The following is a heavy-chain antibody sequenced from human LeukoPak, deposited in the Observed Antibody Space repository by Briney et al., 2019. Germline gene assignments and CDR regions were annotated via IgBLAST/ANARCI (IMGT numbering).Heavy chain of an antibody. Sequence: PSETLSLTCTVSGGSVISGSSYWGWIRQPPGKGLEWIGNIFYSGSTYYNPSLQSRVTISPDTSQNQFSLTLNSVTAADTAVYYCARLKAEYYDSSGRYYFDYWGQGTLVTVSS. CDR2: IFYSGST. CDR1: GGSVISGSSY. D-gene: IGHD3-22*01. J-gene: IGHJ4*02. V-gene: IGHV4-39*07. CDR3: ARLKAEYYDSSGRYYFDY.